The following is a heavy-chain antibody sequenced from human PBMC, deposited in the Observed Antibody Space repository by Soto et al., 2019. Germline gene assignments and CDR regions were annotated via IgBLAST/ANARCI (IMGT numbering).Heavy chain of an antibody. J-gene: IGHJ4*02. Sequence: SLRLSCAASGFTFSSYGMHWVRQAPGKGLEWVAVISYDGSNKYYADSVKGRFTISRDNSKNTLYLQMNSLRAEDTAVYYCAKDDAYRYYYDSSGYLNPDYWGQGTLVTVS. D-gene: IGHD3-22*01. CDR2: ISYDGSNK. CDR3: AKDDAYRYYYDSSGYLNPDY. V-gene: IGHV3-30*18. CDR1: GFTFSSYG.